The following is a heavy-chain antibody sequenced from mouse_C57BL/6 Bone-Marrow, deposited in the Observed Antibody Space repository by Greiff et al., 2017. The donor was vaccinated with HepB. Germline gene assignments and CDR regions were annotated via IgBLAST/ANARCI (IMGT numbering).Heavy chain of an antibody. V-gene: IGHV1-62-2*01. Sequence: QVQLQQSGAELVKPGASVKLSCKASGYTFTEYTIHWVKQRSGQGLVWIGWFYPGSGSIKYNEKFKDKATLTADKSSSTVYMELSSLTSEGSAVYFCARRITTVVSPYAMDYWGQGTTVTVSS. J-gene: IGHJ4*01. D-gene: IGHD1-1*01. CDR2: FYPGSGSI. CDR3: ARRITTVVSPYAMDY. CDR1: GYTFTEYT.